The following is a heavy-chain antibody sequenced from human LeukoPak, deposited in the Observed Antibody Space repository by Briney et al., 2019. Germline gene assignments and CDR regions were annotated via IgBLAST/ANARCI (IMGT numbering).Heavy chain of an antibody. Sequence: PGGSLRLSCAASGFTLSSYTTHWVRQAPGKGLGGVAVILYDGSKTYYAESVKGRFTISRDNSKNTVDLQLNSLRPEDSSIYYCARDHSPHDSVDYNYYTDVWGKGTRVTVSS. V-gene: IGHV3-30*01. J-gene: IGHJ6*03. CDR3: ARDHSPHDSVDYNYYTDV. CDR2: ILYDGSKT. CDR1: GFTLSSYT. D-gene: IGHD3-10*01.